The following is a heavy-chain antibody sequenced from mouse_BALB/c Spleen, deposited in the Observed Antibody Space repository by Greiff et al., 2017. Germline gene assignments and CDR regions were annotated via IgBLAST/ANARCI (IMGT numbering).Heavy chain of an antibody. CDR2: IDPENGNT. J-gene: IGHJ4*01. Sequence: EVMLVESGAELVRPGALVKLSCKASGFNIKDYYMHWVKQRPEQGLEWIGWIDPENGNTIYDPKFQGKASITADTSSNTAYLQLSSLTSEDTAVYYCAREGLRRGDYAMDYWGQGTSVTVSS. V-gene: IGHV14-1*02. D-gene: IGHD2-4*01. CDR3: AREGLRRGDYAMDY. CDR1: GFNIKDYY.